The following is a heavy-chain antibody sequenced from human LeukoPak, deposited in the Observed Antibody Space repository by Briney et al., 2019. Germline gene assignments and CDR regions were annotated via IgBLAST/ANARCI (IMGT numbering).Heavy chain of an antibody. CDR3: ARGVAATT. CDR1: GFTFSSYW. Sequence: GGSLRLSCAASGFTFSSYWMHWVRPAPGKGLVWVSRIYSDGSSTSNADSVRGGFTISRDSAKNTLYLHMNSLRARDGPGYDCARGVAATTWGQGTLVTVSS. CDR2: IYSDGSST. V-gene: IGHV3-74*01. D-gene: IGHD2-15*01. J-gene: IGHJ4*02.